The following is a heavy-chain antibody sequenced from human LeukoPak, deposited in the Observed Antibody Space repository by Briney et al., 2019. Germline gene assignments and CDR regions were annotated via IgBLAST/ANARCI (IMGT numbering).Heavy chain of an antibody. Sequence: SETLSLTCTVSGGSISSGGYYWRWIRQHPGKGLEWIGYIYYSGSTYYNPSLKSRVTISVDTSKNQFSLKLSSVTAADTAVYYCARDRRVVVAATPTVATWFDPWGQGTLVTVSS. V-gene: IGHV4-31*03. D-gene: IGHD2-15*01. CDR3: ARDRRVVVAATPTVATWFDP. CDR1: GGSISSGGYY. CDR2: IYYSGST. J-gene: IGHJ5*02.